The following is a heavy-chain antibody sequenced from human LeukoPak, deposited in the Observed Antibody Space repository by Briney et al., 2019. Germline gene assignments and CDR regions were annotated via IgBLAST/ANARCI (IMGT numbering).Heavy chain of an antibody. CDR2: IYTSGST. CDR1: GGSISSGSYY. D-gene: IGHD2-15*01. Sequence: KTSETLSLTCTVSGGSISSGSYYWSWIRQPAGKGLEWIGRIYTSGSTNYNPSLKSRVTISVDTSKNQFSLKLSSVTAADTAVYYCARRAAKAWFDPWGQGTLVTVSS. CDR3: ARRAAKAWFDP. J-gene: IGHJ5*02. V-gene: IGHV4-61*02.